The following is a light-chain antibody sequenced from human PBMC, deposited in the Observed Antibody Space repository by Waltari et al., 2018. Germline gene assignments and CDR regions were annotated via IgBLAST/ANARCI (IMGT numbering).Light chain of an antibody. V-gene: IGLV2-14*03. Sequence: QSALTQPASVSGSPGQSITIPCTGTASDVGANNHVSWFQQYPGEAPKLIIYDVISRPSGVSNRFSGSKSGNTASLTISGLQAEDEADYYCSSYTITTTFELFGGGTKLTVL. CDR2: DVI. CDR1: ASDVGANNH. J-gene: IGLJ2*01. CDR3: SSYTITTTFEL.